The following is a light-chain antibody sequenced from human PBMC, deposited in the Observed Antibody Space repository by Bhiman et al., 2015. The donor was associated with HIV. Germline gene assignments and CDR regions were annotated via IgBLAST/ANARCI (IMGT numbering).Light chain of an antibody. CDR1: NIGTKS. V-gene: IGLV3-21*04. CDR3: QVWDTSTDHLWV. J-gene: IGLJ3*02. CDR2: YNS. Sequence: SYVLTQPPSVSVAPGMTARITCGGNNIGTKSVHWHQQKPGQAPVAVIYYNSDRPSGVPERLSGSNSGNTATLTITRVEAGDEADYYCQVWDTSTDHLWVFGGGTHLTVL.